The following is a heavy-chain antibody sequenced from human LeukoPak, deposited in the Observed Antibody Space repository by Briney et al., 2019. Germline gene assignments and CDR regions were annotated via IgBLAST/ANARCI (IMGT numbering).Heavy chain of an antibody. V-gene: IGHV3-23*01. CDR1: GFTFSNYA. Sequence: GSLRLSCAASGFTFSNYAMSWVRQAPGKGLEWVSGISASGGSYYADSVKGRFTVSRDISKNTLYLQMNSLRAEDTAVYFCAREPRDCTGGTCQSAGGYYFYYWSQGTPVTVSS. CDR3: AREPRDCTGGTCQSAGGYYFYY. J-gene: IGHJ4*02. D-gene: IGHD2-15*01. CDR2: ISASGGS.